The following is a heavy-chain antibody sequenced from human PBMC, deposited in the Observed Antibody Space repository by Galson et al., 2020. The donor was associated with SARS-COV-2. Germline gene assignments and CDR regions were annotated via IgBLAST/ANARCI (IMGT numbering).Heavy chain of an antibody. Sequence: GGSLRLSCAASGFTFSSYAMHWVRQAPGKGLEWVAVISYDGSNKYYADSVKGRFTISRDNSKNTLYLQMNSLRAEDTAVYYCARGVSGSYYVHFVYWGQGTLVTVSS. CDR1: GFTFSSYA. CDR3: ARGVSGSYYVHFVY. J-gene: IGHJ4*02. CDR2: ISYDGSNK. V-gene: IGHV3-30*04. D-gene: IGHD1-26*01.